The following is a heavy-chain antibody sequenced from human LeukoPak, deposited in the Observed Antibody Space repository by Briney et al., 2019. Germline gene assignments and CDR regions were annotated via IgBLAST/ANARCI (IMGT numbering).Heavy chain of an antibody. CDR2: IINSGKTI. CDR1: GFNFNMYR. V-gene: IGHV3-48*04. Sequence: GGSLRLSCAASGFNFNMYRMHWVRQAPGKGLEWVSYIINSGKTIYYTDSVRGLFTISRDNAKNSLFLQMNSRRVEDTAVYYCAREGSYYNSFEFWGQGTMVTVSS. CDR3: AREGSYYNSFEF. D-gene: IGHD1-26*01. J-gene: IGHJ3*01.